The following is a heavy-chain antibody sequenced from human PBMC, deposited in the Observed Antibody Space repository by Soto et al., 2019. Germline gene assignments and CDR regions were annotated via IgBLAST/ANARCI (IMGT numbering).Heavy chain of an antibody. CDR3: AKDLYDFWSGYYTGYFDY. CDR2: ISYDGSNK. V-gene: IGHV3-30*18. Sequence: GSLRLSCAASGFTFSSYGMHWVRQAPGKGLEWVAVISYDGSNKYYADSVKGRFTISRDNSKNTLYLQMNSLRAEDTAVYYCAKDLYDFWSGYYTGYFDYWGQGTLVTVS. J-gene: IGHJ4*02. CDR1: GFTFSSYG. D-gene: IGHD3-3*01.